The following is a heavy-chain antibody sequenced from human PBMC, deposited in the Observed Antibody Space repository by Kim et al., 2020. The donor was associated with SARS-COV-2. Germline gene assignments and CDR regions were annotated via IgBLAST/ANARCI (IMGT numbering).Heavy chain of an antibody. J-gene: IGHJ4*02. Sequence: SETLSLTCTVSGGSISSSSYYWGWIRQPPGKGLEWIGSIYYSGSTYYNPSLKSRVTISVDTSKNQFSLKLSSVTAAVTAVYYCAGNGYSSGWPLLDYWGQGTLVTVSS. CDR1: GGSISSSSYY. CDR2: IYYSGST. V-gene: IGHV4-39*01. CDR3: AGNGYSSGWPLLDY. D-gene: IGHD6-19*01.